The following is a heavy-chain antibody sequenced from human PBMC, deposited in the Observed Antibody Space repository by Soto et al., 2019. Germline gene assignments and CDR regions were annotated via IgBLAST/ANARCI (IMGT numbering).Heavy chain of an antibody. J-gene: IGHJ5*02. CDR1: GHTFTNYV. Sequence: ASVKVSCKASGHTFTNYVMHWVRQAPGQRLQWMGWINAGNGNTKYLQKFQGRVSITRDTSANTAYMELSSLRSEDTAMYYCAREVTPNSFDPRGQGTLVTVSS. V-gene: IGHV1-3*01. D-gene: IGHD2-15*01. CDR2: INAGNGNT. CDR3: AREVTPNSFDP.